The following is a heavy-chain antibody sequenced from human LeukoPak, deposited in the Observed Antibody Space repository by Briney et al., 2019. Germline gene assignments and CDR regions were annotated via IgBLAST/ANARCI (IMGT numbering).Heavy chain of an antibody. V-gene: IGHV1-46*01. CDR2: INPSGGST. CDR1: GYTFTSYY. D-gene: IGHD2-2*02. J-gene: IGHJ6*02. CDR3: ARDGDRYCSSTSCYKYYYGMDV. Sequence: ASAKVSCKASGYTFTSYYMHWVRQAPGQGLEWMGIINPSGGSTSYAQKFQGRVTMTRDTSTSTVYMELSSLRSEDTAVYYCARDGDRYCSSTSCYKYYYGMDVWGQGTTVTVSS.